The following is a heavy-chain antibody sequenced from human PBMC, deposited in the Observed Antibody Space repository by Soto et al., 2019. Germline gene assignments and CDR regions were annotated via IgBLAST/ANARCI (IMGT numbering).Heavy chain of an antibody. CDR3: ASLGYCSGGSCPAII. Sequence: GGSLRLSCAASGFTFSSYGMHWVRQAPGKGLEWVAVIWYDGSNKYYADSVKGRFTISRDNSKNTLYLQMNSLRAEDTAVYYCASLGYCSGGSCPAIIWGQGTLVTVSS. J-gene: IGHJ4*02. V-gene: IGHV3-33*01. CDR2: IWYDGSNK. D-gene: IGHD2-15*01. CDR1: GFTFSSYG.